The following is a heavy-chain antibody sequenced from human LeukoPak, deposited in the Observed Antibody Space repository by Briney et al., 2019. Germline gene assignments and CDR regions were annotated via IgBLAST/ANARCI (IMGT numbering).Heavy chain of an antibody. CDR3: ATGGITIFGVVTYPND. CDR2: INWNGGST. D-gene: IGHD3-3*01. J-gene: IGHJ4*02. V-gene: IGHV3-20*04. Sequence: GGSLRLSCAASGFTFDDYGMSWVRQAPGKGLEGVSGINWNGGSTGYADSVKGRFTISRDNAKNSLYLQMNSLRAEDMALYYCATGGITIFGVVTYPNDWGQGTLVTVSS. CDR1: GFTFDDYG.